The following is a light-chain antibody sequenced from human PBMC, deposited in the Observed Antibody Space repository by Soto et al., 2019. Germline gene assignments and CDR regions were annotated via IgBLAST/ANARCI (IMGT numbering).Light chain of an antibody. J-gene: IGKJ1*01. CDR1: QSVSGW. Sequence: DIQMTQSPSTLSSSGGDRVTVSGRSSQSVSGWLAWYQQKPGEAPKLLIYDASALRRGVPSRFSGSGSGTKFTLTIASLQPDDFATYYCQQYETFSGTFGPGTKVDIK. CDR2: DAS. V-gene: IGKV1-5*01. CDR3: QQYETFSGT.